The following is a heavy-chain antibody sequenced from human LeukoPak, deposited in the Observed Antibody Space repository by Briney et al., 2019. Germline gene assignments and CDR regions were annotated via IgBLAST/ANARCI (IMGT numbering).Heavy chain of an antibody. Sequence: PGGSLRLSCSGSGFTFTKAWMNWVRQAPGKGLEWDSSISSSSSYIYYADSVKGRFTISRANAKNSLYLQMNCVRAADTSVYYCARDRIAVAEGAEYFQHWGQGTLVTVSS. J-gene: IGHJ1*01. CDR3: ARDRIAVAEGAEYFQH. V-gene: IGHV3-21*01. CDR2: ISSSSSYI. CDR1: GFTFTKAW. D-gene: IGHD6-19*01.